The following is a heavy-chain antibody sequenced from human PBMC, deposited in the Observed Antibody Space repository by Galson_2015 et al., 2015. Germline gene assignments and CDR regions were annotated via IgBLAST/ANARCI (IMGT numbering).Heavy chain of an antibody. CDR1: GFSFSTYN. CDR2: ICWNNDYI. Sequence: SLRLSCAASGFSFSTYNMNWVRQAPGKGLEWVSSICWNNDYIYYADSVKGRFTISRDNAKNSLYLHMSSLRAEDTAVYYCAKGLLTAGPDSFDYWGQGILVTVSS. D-gene: IGHD6-13*01. V-gene: IGHV3-21*01. CDR3: AKGLLTAGPDSFDY. J-gene: IGHJ4*02.